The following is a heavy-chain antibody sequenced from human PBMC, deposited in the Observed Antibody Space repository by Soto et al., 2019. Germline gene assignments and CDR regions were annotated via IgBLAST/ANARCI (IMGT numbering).Heavy chain of an antibody. D-gene: IGHD6-13*01. CDR1: GGSISSGGYS. CDR2: IYHSGST. V-gene: IGHV4-30-2*01. J-gene: IGHJ5*02. Sequence: PSETLSLTCAVSGGSISSGGYSWSWIRQPPGKGLEWIGYIYHSGSTYYNPSLKSRVTISVDRSKNQFSLKLSSVTAADTAVYYCARLVRVAAAGTWWFDPWGQGTLVTVS. CDR3: ARLVRVAAAGTWWFDP.